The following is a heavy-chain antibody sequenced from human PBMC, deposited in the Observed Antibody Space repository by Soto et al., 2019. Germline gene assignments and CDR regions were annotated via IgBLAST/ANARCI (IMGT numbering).Heavy chain of an antibody. CDR2: ISSSGAST. J-gene: IGHJ4*02. D-gene: IGHD3-10*01. CDR3: AKVWSDARAREKCGLVNY. CDR1: GFTFSSYA. V-gene: IGHV3-23*01. Sequence: EVQLLESGGDLAQPGGSLRLSCAASGFTFSSYAMTWVRQAPGKGLEWVSTISSSGASTYYADSVEGRFTISRDNSKNTLYLQMNSLRAEDTAVYYCAKVWSDARAREKCGLVNYWGQGTLVTVSS.